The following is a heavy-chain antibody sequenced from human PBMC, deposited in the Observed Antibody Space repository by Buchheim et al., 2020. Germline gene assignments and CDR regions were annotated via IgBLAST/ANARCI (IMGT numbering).Heavy chain of an antibody. V-gene: IGHV3-30*04. CDR3: ARNLRPGIAAAGTLDY. CDR1: GFTFSSYA. J-gene: IGHJ4*02. CDR2: ISYDGSNK. D-gene: IGHD6-13*01. Sequence: QVQLVESGGGVVQPGRSLRLSCPASGFTFSSYAMHWVRQAPGKGLEWVAVISYDGSNKYYADSVKGRFTISRDNSKNTLYLQMNSLRAEDTAVYYCARNLRPGIAAAGTLDYWGQGTL.